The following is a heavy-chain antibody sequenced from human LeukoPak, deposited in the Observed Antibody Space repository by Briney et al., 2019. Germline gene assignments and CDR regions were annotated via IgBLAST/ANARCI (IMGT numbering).Heavy chain of an antibody. CDR3: ARAPNYDFWSGYLDY. V-gene: IGHV4-34*01. D-gene: IGHD3-3*01. CDR1: GSYINNYY. J-gene: IGHJ4*02. Sequence: SETLSLTCSVSGSYINNYYWSWVRQPPGKGLEWIGEINHSGSTNYNPSLKSRVTISVDTSKNQFSLKLSSVTAADTAVYYRARAPNYDFWSGYLDYWGQGTLVTVSS. CDR2: INHSGST.